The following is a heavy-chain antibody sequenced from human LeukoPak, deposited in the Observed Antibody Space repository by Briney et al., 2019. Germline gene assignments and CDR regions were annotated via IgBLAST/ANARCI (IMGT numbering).Heavy chain of an antibody. V-gene: IGHV3-30*02. D-gene: IGHD3-16*01. Sequence: PGGSLRLSCAASGFIFSAYGMHWVRQGPGEGLEWLAYIRRDESRIFYADFVKGRFTISRDDSKNTLYLQMHSLTTEDTGLYYCARPVITSAYQETYYMDVWGKGTTVTVS. CDR1: GFIFSAYG. CDR3: ARPVITSAYQETYYMDV. CDR2: IRRDESRI. J-gene: IGHJ6*03.